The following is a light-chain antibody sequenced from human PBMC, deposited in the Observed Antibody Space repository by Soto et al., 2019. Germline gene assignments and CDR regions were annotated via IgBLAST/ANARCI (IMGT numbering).Light chain of an antibody. V-gene: IGKV3-20*01. CDR1: QRISSSY. CDR2: GAS. J-gene: IGKJ1*01. Sequence: EIVLTQSPATLSLSPGERATLSCRARQRISSSYLAWYQQKPGQPPRLLIFGASSRAAGIPDMFSGSGSGTDFTLTISRLEPEDFAVYYCQKYGSSPPWTFGQGTKVDIK. CDR3: QKYGSSPPWT.